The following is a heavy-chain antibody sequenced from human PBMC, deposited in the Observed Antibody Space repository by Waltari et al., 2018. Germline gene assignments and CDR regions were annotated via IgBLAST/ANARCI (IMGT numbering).Heavy chain of an antibody. V-gene: IGHV3-30*19. J-gene: IGHJ4*02. D-gene: IGHD6-13*01. CDR1: AFAVSSYA. Sequence: VQLVESGGGVVQPGRSLRLSCDASAFAVSSYAVPWVRQAPGKGLEWVAVISYDGSNKYYADSVKGRFTISRDNSKNTLYLQMNSLRAEDTAVYYCARLQLVSFDYWGQGTLVTVSS. CDR3: ARLQLVSFDY. CDR2: ISYDGSNK.